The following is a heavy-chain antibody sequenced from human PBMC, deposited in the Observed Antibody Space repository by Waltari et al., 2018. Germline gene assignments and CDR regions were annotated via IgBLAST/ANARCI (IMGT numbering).Heavy chain of an antibody. D-gene: IGHD2-15*01. CDR2: INPKRGGI. CDR3: ARVAGDGGNPGFYDY. V-gene: IGHV1-2*02. J-gene: IGHJ4*02. Sequence: QVQLVQSGAEVKKPGASVKVSCKASGYTFTGYYMHWVRQAPGQGLEWMGWINPKRGGINSAQTLQGRVTRTRDTSISAAYMELSRLRADDTAVYYCARVAGDGGNPGFYDYWGQGTLVTVSS. CDR1: GYTFTGYY.